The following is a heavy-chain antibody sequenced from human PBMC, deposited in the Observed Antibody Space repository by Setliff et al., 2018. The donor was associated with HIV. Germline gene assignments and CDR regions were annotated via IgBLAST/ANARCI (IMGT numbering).Heavy chain of an antibody. Sequence: KASETLSLTCAVYGGSFSGYYWSWLRQPPGKGLEWIGEINHSGSTNYNPSLKSRVTISVDTSKNQFSLKMSSVTAADTAMYYCARPLLRFLEWPPSWFDPWGQGTLVTVSS. D-gene: IGHD3-3*01. J-gene: IGHJ5*02. V-gene: IGHV4-34*01. CDR1: GGSFSGYY. CDR2: INHSGST. CDR3: ARPLLRFLEWPPSWFDP.